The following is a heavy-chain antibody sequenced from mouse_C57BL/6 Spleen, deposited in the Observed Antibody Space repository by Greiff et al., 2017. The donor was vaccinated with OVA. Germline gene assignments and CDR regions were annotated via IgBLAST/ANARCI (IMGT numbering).Heavy chain of an antibody. D-gene: IGHD2-4*01. V-gene: IGHV1-64*01. J-gene: IGHJ3*01. CDR1: GYTFTSYW. CDR2: IHPNSGST. Sequence: QVQLQQPGAELVKPGASVKLSCKASGYTFTSYWMHWVKQRPGQGLEWIGMIHPNSGSTNYNEKFKSKATLTVDKSSRTAYMQLSSLTSEDSAVYDWAREEGLRRAWFAYWGQGTLVTVSA. CDR3: AREEGLRRAWFAY.